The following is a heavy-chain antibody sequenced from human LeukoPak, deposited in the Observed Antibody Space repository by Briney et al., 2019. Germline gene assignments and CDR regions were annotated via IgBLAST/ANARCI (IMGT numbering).Heavy chain of an antibody. CDR2: INTNTGNP. CDR3: ARVQGQLAFRIFDY. Sequence: ASVKVSCKASGYTFTSYAMNWVRQAPGQGLEWMGWINTNTGNPTYPQGFTGRFVFSLDTSVSTAYLQISSLKAEDTAVYYCARVQGQLAFRIFDYWGQGTLVTVSS. D-gene: IGHD6-13*01. V-gene: IGHV7-4-1*02. J-gene: IGHJ4*02. CDR1: GYTFTSYA.